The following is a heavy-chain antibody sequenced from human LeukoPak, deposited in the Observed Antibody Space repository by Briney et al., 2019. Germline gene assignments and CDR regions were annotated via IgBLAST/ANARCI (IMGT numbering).Heavy chain of an antibody. CDR2: IYTSGST. D-gene: IGHD3-10*01. CDR1: GGSISSGSYY. CDR3: ASTYYYGSGSYGY. V-gene: IGHV4-61*02. J-gene: IGHJ4*02. Sequence: SETLSLTCTVSGGSISSGSYYWRWIRQPAGKGLDWIGRIYTSGSTNYNPSLKSRVTISVDTSKNQFSLKLSSVTAADTAVYYCASTYYYGSGSYGYWGQGTLVTVSS.